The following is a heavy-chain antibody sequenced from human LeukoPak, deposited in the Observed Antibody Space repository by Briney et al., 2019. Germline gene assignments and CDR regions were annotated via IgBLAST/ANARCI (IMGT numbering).Heavy chain of an antibody. V-gene: IGHV5-10-1*01. J-gene: IGHJ3*02. CDR2: IDPSDSYT. Sequence: GESLKISCKGSGYSFTTYWISWVRQMPGKGLEWMGRIDPSDSYTNYSPSFQGHVTISADKSFRTAYLQWSSLKASDTAMYYCARRSLSGSGSHRGAFDIWGQGTMVTVSS. CDR1: GYSFTTYW. CDR3: ARRSLSGSGSHRGAFDI. D-gene: IGHD3-10*01.